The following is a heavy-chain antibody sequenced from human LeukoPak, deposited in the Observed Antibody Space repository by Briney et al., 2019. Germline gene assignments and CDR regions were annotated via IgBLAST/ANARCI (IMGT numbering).Heavy chain of an antibody. V-gene: IGHV3-66*01. Sequence: GGSLRLSCAASGFTVSSNYMSWVRQAPGKGLEWVSVIYSGGSTYYADSVKGRFTISRDNSKNTLYLQMNSLRAEDTAVYYCAREEVDTAMVAYYYYGMDVWGQGITVTVSS. D-gene: IGHD5-18*01. CDR3: AREEVDTAMVAYYYYGMDV. J-gene: IGHJ6*02. CDR2: IYSGGST. CDR1: GFTVSSNY.